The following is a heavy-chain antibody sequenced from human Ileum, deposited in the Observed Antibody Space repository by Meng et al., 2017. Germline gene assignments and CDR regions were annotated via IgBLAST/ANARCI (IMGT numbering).Heavy chain of an antibody. CDR2: ISGSGDST. CDR3: AKDEEVNY. J-gene: IGHJ4*02. V-gene: IGHV3-23*01. D-gene: IGHD2-21*01. CDR1: GFTFSSFA. Sequence: GESLKISCAASGFTFSSFAMSWVRQAPGKGLEWVSAISGSGDSTFYADSVKGRFTISRGNSKNTLYLQMNSLRAEDTAVYYCAKDEEVNYWGQGTLVTVSS.